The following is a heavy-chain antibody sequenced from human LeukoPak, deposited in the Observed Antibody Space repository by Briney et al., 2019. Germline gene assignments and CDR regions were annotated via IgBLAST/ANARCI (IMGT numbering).Heavy chain of an antibody. J-gene: IGHJ3*02. D-gene: IGHD6-19*01. CDR1: GFTFSSYW. CDR3: AKEQWLVVGGDAFDI. Sequence: PGGSLRLSCAASGFTFSSYWMSWVRQAPGKGLEWVANIKQDGSEKYYVDSVKGRFTISRDNAKNSLYLQMNSLRAEDTAVYYCAKEQWLVVGGDAFDIWGQGTMVTVSS. CDR2: IKQDGSEK. V-gene: IGHV3-7*01.